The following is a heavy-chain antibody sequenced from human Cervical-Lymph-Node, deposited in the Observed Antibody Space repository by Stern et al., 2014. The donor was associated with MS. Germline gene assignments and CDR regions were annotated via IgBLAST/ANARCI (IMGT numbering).Heavy chain of an antibody. CDR2: IYPGESGT. CDR1: GYRFTNNW. CDR3: ARRGHGYMGIDY. D-gene: IGHD1-1*01. Sequence: VQLVQSGAEVRKPGESLRISCEVSGYRFTNNWIGWVRQVPGKGLEWMGIIYPGESGTRYSPSFQGQGTILVDKSNSITYLQWSSLKASDTAIYYCARRGHGYMGIDYWGQGTLVTVSS. V-gene: IGHV5-51*03. J-gene: IGHJ4*02.